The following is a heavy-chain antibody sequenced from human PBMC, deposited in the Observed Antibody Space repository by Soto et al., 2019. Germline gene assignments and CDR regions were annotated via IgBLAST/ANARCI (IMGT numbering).Heavy chain of an antibody. Sequence: QVQLQESGPGLVKPSQTLSLTCTVSGGSISSGGYYWSWIRQHPGKGLEWIGYIYYSGSTYYNPSLKSRVTIPVDTSKYQFSQTVSCVTAAYTAVYYCARVRRFGELLSTDAEFFQHWGQGTLVTVSS. V-gene: IGHV4-31*03. CDR3: ARVRRFGELLSTDAEFFQH. D-gene: IGHD3-10*01. CDR2: IYYSGST. CDR1: GGSISSGGYY. J-gene: IGHJ1*01.